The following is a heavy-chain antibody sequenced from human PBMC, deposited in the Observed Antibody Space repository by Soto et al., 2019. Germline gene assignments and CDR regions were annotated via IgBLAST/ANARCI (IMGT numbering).Heavy chain of an antibody. Sequence: ASVKVSCKASGYTFTSYAMHWVRQAPGQRLEWMGWINAGNGNTKYSQKFQGRVTITRDTSASTAYMELSSLRSEDTAVYYCARGPESDYYNYGMDVWGQGTTVTVSS. CDR3: ARGPESDYYNYGMDV. V-gene: IGHV1-3*01. J-gene: IGHJ6*02. CDR1: GYTFTSYA. CDR2: INAGNGNT.